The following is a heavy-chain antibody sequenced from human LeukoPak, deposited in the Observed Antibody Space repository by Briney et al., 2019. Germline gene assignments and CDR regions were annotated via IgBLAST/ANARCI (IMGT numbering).Heavy chain of an antibody. CDR3: ALLAVASDFDY. D-gene: IGHD6-19*01. CDR1: GFTCSRYE. J-gene: IGHJ4*02. CDR2: IGYSGRTI. V-gene: IGHV3-48*03. Sequence: GGSLRLSCAVSGFTCSRYEMHWVRQAPGKGLEWVANIGYSGRTIYYADSVKGRFTISRDNAKNSMYLQMNSLRVEDTAVYYCALLAVASDFDYWGQGALVTVSS.